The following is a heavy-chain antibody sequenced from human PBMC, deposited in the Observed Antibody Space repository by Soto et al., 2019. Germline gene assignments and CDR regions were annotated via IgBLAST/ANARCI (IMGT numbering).Heavy chain of an antibody. J-gene: IGHJ2*01. CDR1: GGSISSYY. CDR3: ARVRLRDGYKNIMVWFDL. D-gene: IGHD2-8*01. CDR2: IYYSGST. V-gene: IGHV4-59*01. Sequence: PSETLSLTCTVSGGSISSYYWSWIRQPPGKGLEWIGYIYYSGSTNYNPSLKSRVTISVDTSKNQFSLKLSSVTAADTAVYYCARVRLRDGYKNIMVWFDLWGRGTLVTVSS.